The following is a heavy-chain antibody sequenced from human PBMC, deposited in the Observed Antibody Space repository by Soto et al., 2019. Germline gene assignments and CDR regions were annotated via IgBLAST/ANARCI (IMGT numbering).Heavy chain of an antibody. CDR3: SRRAPEGFDP. V-gene: IGHV4-39*02. CDR1: GGSIATSSYF. J-gene: IGHJ5*02. CDR2: IDYRGTI. Sequence: SETLSLTCTVSGGSIATSSYFWAWIRRPPGKGLEWIGSIDYRGTIYNNPSLKSRVTISVDTSKNHFSLKLDSVTAADTPLSYCSRRAPEGFDPWGQGTLVTVSS.